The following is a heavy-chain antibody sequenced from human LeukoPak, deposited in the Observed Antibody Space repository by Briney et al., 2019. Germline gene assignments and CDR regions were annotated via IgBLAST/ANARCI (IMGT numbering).Heavy chain of an antibody. J-gene: IGHJ6*03. Sequence: GGSLRLSCAASGFTFSSYVMHWVRQAPGKGLEWVAFIRYDGSNKYYADSVKGRFTISRVNSKNTLYLQMSSLRGEDTALYFCAKDRKSARVLYFYMDVWGKGTTVTISS. D-gene: IGHD1-14*01. CDR2: IRYDGSNK. CDR1: GFTFSSYV. V-gene: IGHV3-30*02. CDR3: AKDRKSARVLYFYMDV.